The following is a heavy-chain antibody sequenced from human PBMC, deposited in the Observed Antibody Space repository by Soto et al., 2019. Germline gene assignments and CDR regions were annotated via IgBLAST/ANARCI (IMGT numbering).Heavy chain of an antibody. J-gene: IGHJ6*03. V-gene: IGHV4-59*08. CDR2: IYYSGST. CDR1: GGSISSYY. CDR3: ARHISGYDVDYYYYMDV. D-gene: IGHD5-12*01. Sequence: SQTLSLTCTVSGGSISSYYWSWIRQPPGKGLEWIGYIYYSGSTNYNPSLKSRVTISVDTSKNQFSLKLSSVTAADTAVYYCARHISGYDVDYYYYMDVWGKGTTVTVSS.